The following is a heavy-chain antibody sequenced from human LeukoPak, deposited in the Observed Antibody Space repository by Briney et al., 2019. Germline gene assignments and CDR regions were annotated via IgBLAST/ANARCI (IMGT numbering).Heavy chain of an antibody. CDR2: IIPIFGTA. Sequence: SVKVSCKASGGTFSSYAISWVRQAPGQGLEWMGGIIPIFGTANYAQKFQGRVTITTDESTSIAYMELSSLRSEDTAVYYCARGGGIVGATFDWGQGTLVTVSS. V-gene: IGHV1-69*05. CDR1: GGTFSSYA. D-gene: IGHD1-26*01. J-gene: IGHJ4*02. CDR3: ARGGGIVGATFD.